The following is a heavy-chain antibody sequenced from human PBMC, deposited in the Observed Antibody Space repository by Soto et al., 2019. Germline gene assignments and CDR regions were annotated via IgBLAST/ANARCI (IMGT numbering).Heavy chain of an antibody. D-gene: IGHD2-21*01. CDR3: ASAKAVVIAPLGI. CDR1: GFTFNNSA. V-gene: IGHV3-23*01. CDR2: ISENGGSRGGT. Sequence: PGGSLRLSCAASGFTFNNSAMTWVRQAPGQGLEWVASISENGGSRGGTYYADSVKGRFTTSRDNSKNTLYLQVDSLTGADTAVYYCASAKAVVIAPLGIWGQGALVTVSS. J-gene: IGHJ3*02.